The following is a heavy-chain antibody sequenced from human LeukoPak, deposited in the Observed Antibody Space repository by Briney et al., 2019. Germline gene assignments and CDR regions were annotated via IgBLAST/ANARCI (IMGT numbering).Heavy chain of an antibody. V-gene: IGHV3-33*01. D-gene: IGHD5-18*01. CDR2: IWHDGNNK. Sequence: GRSLRLSCAASGFNFNDYGMHWVRQAPGKGLEWVAIIWHDGNNKYYADSVRGRFTISRDNSKNILYLEMNSLRAEDTAIHYCARDGAYSYTYWGQGALVIVSS. CDR3: ARDGAYSYTY. CDR1: GFNFNDYG. J-gene: IGHJ4*02.